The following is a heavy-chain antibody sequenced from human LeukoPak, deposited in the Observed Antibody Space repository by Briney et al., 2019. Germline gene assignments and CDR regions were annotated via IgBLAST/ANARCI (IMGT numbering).Heavy chain of an antibody. J-gene: IGHJ4*02. CDR2: MYPNNANT. CDR3: ARGLNGNYDSGAYAY. D-gene: IGHD3-22*01. CDR1: GYTFTSYD. V-gene: IGHV1-8*01. Sequence: ASVKVSCKASGYTFTSYDIRWARQAPGQGLEWMAWMYPNNANTGYGQKFQGRVTLTKNIAINTAYMELSSLRPEDTAVYYCARGLNGNYDSGAYAYWGQGTLVTVSS.